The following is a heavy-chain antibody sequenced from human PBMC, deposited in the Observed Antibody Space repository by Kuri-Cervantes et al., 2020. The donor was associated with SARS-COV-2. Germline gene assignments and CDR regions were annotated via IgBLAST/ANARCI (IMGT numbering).Heavy chain of an antibody. CDR2: INHSGSA. D-gene: IGHD3-3*01. CDR1: GGSISSYY. Sequence: GSLRLSCTVSGGSISSYYWSWIRQPPGKGLEWIGEINHSGSANYNPSLKSRVTISVDTSKNQFSLKLSSVTAADTAVYYCARASTTIYGVLIMLFSSNAFAIWGQGTLVTVSS. J-gene: IGHJ3*02. V-gene: IGHV4-34*01. CDR3: ARASTTIYGVLIMLFSSNAFAI.